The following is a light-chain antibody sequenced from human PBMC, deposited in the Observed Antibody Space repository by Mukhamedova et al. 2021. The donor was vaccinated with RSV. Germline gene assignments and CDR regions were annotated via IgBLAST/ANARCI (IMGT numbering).Light chain of an antibody. J-gene: IGKJ4*01. V-gene: IGKV3-11*01. CDR3: QQRYNWRNN. Sequence: ATGIPARFSGSGSGTDFTLTISSLEPEDLGVYYCQQRYNWRNNFGGGTKVEIK.